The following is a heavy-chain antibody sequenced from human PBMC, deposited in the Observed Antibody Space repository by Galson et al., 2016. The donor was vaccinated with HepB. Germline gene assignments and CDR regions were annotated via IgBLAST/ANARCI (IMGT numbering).Heavy chain of an antibody. J-gene: IGHJ4*02. CDR1: GFTFRSYW. CDR3: ARDGGYFKFDH. D-gene: IGHD5-12*01. Sequence: SLRLSCAASGFTFRSYWMTWVRQAPGKGLEWVAHFHPNGGDKSYVDAVKGRFIISRDNADSLLYLQMNSLRAEDTAVYYCARDGGYFKFDHWGQGILVTVSS. V-gene: IGHV3-7*01. CDR2: FHPNGGDK.